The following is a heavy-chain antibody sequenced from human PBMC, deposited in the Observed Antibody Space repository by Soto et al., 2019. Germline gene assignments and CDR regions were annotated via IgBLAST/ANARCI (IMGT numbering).Heavy chain of an antibody. D-gene: IGHD4-4*01. CDR2: IYSGGGT. V-gene: IGHV3-53*01. CDR1: GFTVSSNY. CDR3: AKSNAFMAKYYFDY. J-gene: IGHJ4*02. Sequence: GGSLRLSCAASGFTVSSNYMSWVRQAPGKGLEWVSVIYSGGGTYYADSVKGRFTISRDNSKNTMYLQMNSLRAEDTAVYYCAKSNAFMAKYYFDYWGQGTVVTVSS.